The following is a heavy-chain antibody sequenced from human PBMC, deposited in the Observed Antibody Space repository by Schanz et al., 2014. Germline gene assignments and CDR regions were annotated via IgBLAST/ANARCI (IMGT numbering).Heavy chain of an antibody. CDR2: LYINAGST. CDR3: ARDEGRDGYNLAFDV. J-gene: IGHJ3*01. V-gene: IGHV3-53*01. D-gene: IGHD2-21*01. Sequence: EVQLVESGGGLIQPGGSLRLSCAVPGFSVSTNYMSWARQAPGKGLEWISSLYINAGSTRYADSVKGRFFISRDSSKNTLFLQMNSLRADDTAIYFCARDEGRDGYNLAFDVWGQGTLVTVSS. CDR1: GFSVSTNY.